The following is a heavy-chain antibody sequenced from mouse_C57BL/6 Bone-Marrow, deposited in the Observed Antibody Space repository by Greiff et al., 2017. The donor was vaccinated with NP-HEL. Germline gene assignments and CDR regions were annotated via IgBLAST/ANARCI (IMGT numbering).Heavy chain of an antibody. CDR1: GYTFTDYE. D-gene: IGHD2-14*01. V-gene: IGHV1-15*01. Sequence: QVQLQSGAELVRPGASVTLSCKASGYTFTDYEMHWVKQTPVHGLEWIGAIDPETGGTAYNQKFKGKAILTTDKSSSTAYMELRSLTSEDSAVYYCTRWDYRKGTFAYWGQGTLVTVSA. J-gene: IGHJ3*01. CDR2: IDPETGGT. CDR3: TRWDYRKGTFAY.